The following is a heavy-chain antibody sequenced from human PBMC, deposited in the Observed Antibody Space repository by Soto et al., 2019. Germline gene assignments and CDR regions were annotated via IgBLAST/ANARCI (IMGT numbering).Heavy chain of an antibody. CDR3: AREGLTGTIGLYYYYGMDV. CDR2: IYYSGRT. D-gene: IGHD1-20*01. J-gene: IGHJ6*02. Sequence: QVQLQEPGPGLVKPSETLSLTCTVSGGSISSYYWSWIRQPPGKGLEWIGYIYYSGRTNYNPSLTSRVTISVDTSKNQFSLKLSSVTAAETAVYYCAREGLTGTIGLYYYYGMDVWGQGTTVTVSS. V-gene: IGHV4-59*01. CDR1: GGSISSYY.